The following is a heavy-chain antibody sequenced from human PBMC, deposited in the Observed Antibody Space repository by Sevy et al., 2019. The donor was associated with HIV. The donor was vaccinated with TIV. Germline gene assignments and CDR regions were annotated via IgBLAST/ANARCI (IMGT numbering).Heavy chain of an antibody. V-gene: IGHV4-4*02. CDR2: IYHSGST. J-gene: IGHJ6*02. Sequence: SETLSLTCAVSGGSISSSNWWSWVRQPPGKGLEWIGEIYHSGSTNYNPSLKSRVTISVDKSKNQFSLKLSSVTAADTAVYYCAMGYDFWSGYSPAHYYYGMDVWGQGTTVTVSS. CDR3: AMGYDFWSGYSPAHYYYGMDV. D-gene: IGHD3-3*01. CDR1: GGSISSSNW.